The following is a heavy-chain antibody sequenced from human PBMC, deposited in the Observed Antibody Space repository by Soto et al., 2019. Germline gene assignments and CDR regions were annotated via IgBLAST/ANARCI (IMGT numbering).Heavy chain of an antibody. V-gene: IGHV4-34*01. J-gene: IGHJ5*02. D-gene: IGHD3-10*01. CDR1: GGSFSGYY. CDR2: INHSGST. CDR3: ARHITMVRGVITGGYNWFDP. Sequence: SETLSLTCAVYGGSFSGYYWSWIRQPPGKGLEWIGEINHSGSTNYNPSLKSRVTISVDTSKNQFSLKLSSVTAADTAVYYCARHITMVRGVITGGYNWFDPWGQGTLVTVSS.